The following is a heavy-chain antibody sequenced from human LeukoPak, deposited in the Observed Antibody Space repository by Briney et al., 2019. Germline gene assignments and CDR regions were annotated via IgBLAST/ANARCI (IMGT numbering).Heavy chain of an antibody. V-gene: IGHV3-74*01. CDR1: GFTFSSHW. D-gene: IGHD6-19*01. J-gene: IGHJ4*02. Sequence: GGSLRLSCAASGFTFSSHWMHWVRQAPGKGLVWVTRISSDGSSTSYADAVMGRFTISRDNAKNTLYLQMSSLRAEDTAMYYCARISLSGWVNDHWGQGTLVTVSS. CDR2: ISSDGSST. CDR3: ARISLSGWVNDH.